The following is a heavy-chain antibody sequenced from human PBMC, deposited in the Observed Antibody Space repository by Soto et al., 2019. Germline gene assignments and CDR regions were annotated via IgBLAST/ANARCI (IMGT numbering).Heavy chain of an antibody. J-gene: IGHJ4*02. V-gene: IGHV3-64D*08. CDR1: GFTFSSYA. CDR2: ISSNGGST. D-gene: IGHD2-8*02. Sequence: GGSLRLSCSASGFTFSSYAIHWVRQAPGKGLEYVSAISSNGGSTYYADSVKGRFTISRDNSKNTLYLQMSSLRAEDTAVYYCVKDSDLLSPSYYFDYWGQGTLVTVSS. CDR3: VKDSDLLSPSYYFDY.